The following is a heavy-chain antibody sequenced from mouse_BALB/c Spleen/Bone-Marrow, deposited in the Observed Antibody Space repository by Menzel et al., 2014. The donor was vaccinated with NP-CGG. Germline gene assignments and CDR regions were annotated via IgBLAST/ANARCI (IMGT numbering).Heavy chain of an antibody. D-gene: IGHD1-1*01. CDR1: GFNIEDSY. CDR3: ARNYGSSLDY. Sequence: VQLKESGAEIVKPGASVKSSCTTSGFNIEDSYIHWMKQRPEQGLEWIGRIDPANENTKYDPKFQGKATITVDTSSATAYLQLSSLTSEDTAVYYCARNYGSSLDYWGQGTTLTVSS. CDR2: IDPANENT. V-gene: IGHV14-3*02. J-gene: IGHJ2*01.